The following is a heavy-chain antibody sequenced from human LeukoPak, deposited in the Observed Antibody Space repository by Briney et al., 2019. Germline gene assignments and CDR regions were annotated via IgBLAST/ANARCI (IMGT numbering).Heavy chain of an antibody. CDR2: ISYSASP. CDR3: ASSQITMVRGIIMLDAFHI. D-gene: IGHD3-10*01. CDR1: GGSISSYF. Sequence: SETLSLTCTVSGGSISSYFWNWIRQPPGKGLEWIGYISYSASPTYNPSLKSRVTISLDTSRKQFSLSLSSVTAADTAVYYCASSQITMVRGIIMLDAFHIWGQGTMVTVSS. J-gene: IGHJ3*02. V-gene: IGHV4-59*01.